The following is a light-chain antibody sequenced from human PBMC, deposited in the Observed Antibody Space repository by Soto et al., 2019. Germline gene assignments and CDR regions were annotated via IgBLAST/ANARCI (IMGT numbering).Light chain of an antibody. V-gene: IGKV3-20*01. CDR1: QSVSSSS. CDR3: QQYGSSPWT. CDR2: GAS. J-gene: IGKJ1*01. Sequence: EIVLTQSPGTLSLSPGERATLSCRASQSVSSSSLAWYQQKPGQAPRLLIYGASSRATGIPDRFSGSGSGTDFTLSISRLEPEDVAVYDCQQYGSSPWTFGQGTKLEIK.